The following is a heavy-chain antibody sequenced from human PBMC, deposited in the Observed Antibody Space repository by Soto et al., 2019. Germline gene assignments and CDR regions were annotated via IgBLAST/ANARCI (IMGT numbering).Heavy chain of an antibody. CDR2: ISYDGSNK. J-gene: IGHJ6*02. D-gene: IGHD1-1*01. CDR1: GFSFSSYG. CDR3: AKDLGNYYNYGMDV. V-gene: IGHV3-30*18. Sequence: GGSLRLSCAASGFSFSSYGMHWVRQAPGKGLEWVAVISYDGSNKYYADSVKGRFTISRDNSKSTLYLEMNSLRAEDTAVYYCAKDLGNYYNYGMDVWGQGTTVTVSS.